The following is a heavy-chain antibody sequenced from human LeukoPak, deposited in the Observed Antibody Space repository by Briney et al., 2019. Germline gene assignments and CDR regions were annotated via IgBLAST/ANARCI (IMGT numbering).Heavy chain of an antibody. CDR1: GGSFSGYY. D-gene: IGHD3-10*01. CDR2: INHSGST. Sequence: SETLSLTCAVYGGSFSGYYWSWIRQPPGKGLEWIGEINHSGSTNYNPSLKSRVTISVDTSKNQFSLKLSSVTAADTAVYYCARWARITMVRGVIKAFDIWGQGTMVTVSS. J-gene: IGHJ3*02. CDR3: ARWARITMVRGVIKAFDI. V-gene: IGHV4-34*01.